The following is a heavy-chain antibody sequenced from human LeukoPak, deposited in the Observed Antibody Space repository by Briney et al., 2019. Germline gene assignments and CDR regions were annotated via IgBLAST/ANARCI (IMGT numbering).Heavy chain of an antibody. J-gene: IGHJ3*02. CDR1: GFTFSSYS. D-gene: IGHD2-15*01. Sequence: PGGSLRLSCAASGFTFSSYSMNWVRQAPGKGLEWVSSISSSSSYIYYADSVKGRFTISRDNSKNTLYLQMNSLRAEDTAVYYCARGTAATSPWGIWGQGTMVTVSS. CDR2: ISSSSSYI. CDR3: ARGTAATSPWGI. V-gene: IGHV3-21*01.